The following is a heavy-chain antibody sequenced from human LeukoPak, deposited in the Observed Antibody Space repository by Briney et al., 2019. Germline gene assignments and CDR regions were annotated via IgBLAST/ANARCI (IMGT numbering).Heavy chain of an antibody. CDR2: ISSSSSYI. J-gene: IGHJ4*02. D-gene: IGHD6-13*01. CDR1: GFTFSSYS. CDR3: AREVPYSGGPFDY. V-gene: IGHV3-21*01. Sequence: PGGSLRLSCAASGFTFSSYSMNWVRQAPGKGLEWVSSISSSSSYIYYADSVKGRFTISRDNAKNSLYLQMNSLRAEDTAVYYCAREVPYSGGPFDYWGQGTLVTVSS.